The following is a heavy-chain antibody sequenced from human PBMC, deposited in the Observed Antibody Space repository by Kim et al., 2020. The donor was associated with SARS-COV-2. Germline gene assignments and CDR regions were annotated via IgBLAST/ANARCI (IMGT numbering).Heavy chain of an antibody. CDR2: IIPIFGTA. CDR1: GGTFSSYA. V-gene: IGHV1-69*13. Sequence: SVKVSCKASGGTFSSYAISWVRQAPGQGLEWMGGIIPIFGTANYAQKFQGRVTITADESTSTAYMELSSLRSEDTAVYYCARGYDYYDSSGYYGGGSYGMDVWGQGTTVTVSS. D-gene: IGHD3-22*01. J-gene: IGHJ6*02. CDR3: ARGYDYYDSSGYYGGGSYGMDV.